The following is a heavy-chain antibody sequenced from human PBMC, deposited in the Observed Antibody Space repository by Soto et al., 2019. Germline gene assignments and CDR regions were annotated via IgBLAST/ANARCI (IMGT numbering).Heavy chain of an antibody. CDR3: ARATSDSSGYYPSLVDY. V-gene: IGHV3-33*01. Sequence: GGSLRLSCAASGFTFSSYGMHWVRQAPGKGLEWVAVIWYDGSNKYYADSVKGRFTISRDNSKNTLYLQMNSLRAEDTAVYYCARATSDSSGYYPSLVDYWGQGT. J-gene: IGHJ4*02. CDR1: GFTFSSYG. D-gene: IGHD3-22*01. CDR2: IWYDGSNK.